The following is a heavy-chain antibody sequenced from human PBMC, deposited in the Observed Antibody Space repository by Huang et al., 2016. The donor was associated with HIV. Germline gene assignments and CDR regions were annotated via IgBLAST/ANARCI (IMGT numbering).Heavy chain of an antibody. J-gene: IGHJ4*02. Sequence: QLQLQESGPGLVKPSETLSLTCTVSGGSIGSDNYYWGWIRQPPGKGLEWIGSIDYSWSTYYNPSLKSRVTRTVDTSKNQFSLKMRSVTAADTAVYYCARLPGSITMIRGVITDPYWGQGTLVTVSS. V-gene: IGHV4-39*01. CDR1: GGSIGSDNYY. CDR3: ARLPGSITMIRGVITDPY. CDR2: IDYSWST. D-gene: IGHD3-10*01.